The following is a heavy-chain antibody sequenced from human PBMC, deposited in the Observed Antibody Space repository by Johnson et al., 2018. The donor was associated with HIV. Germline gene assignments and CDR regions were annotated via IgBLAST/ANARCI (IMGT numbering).Heavy chain of an antibody. J-gene: IGHJ3*02. CDR1: GFTFDDYC. CDR3: ARDQGWGDAFDI. Sequence: VQLVESGGGVVRPGGSLRLSCAASGFTFDDYCMSWVRQAPGKGLEWVAVISYDGSNKYYADSVKGRFTISRDSSKNTLYRQMNSLRAEDTAVYYCARDQGWGDAFDIWGQGTMVIVSS. V-gene: IGHV3-30*03. CDR2: ISYDGSNK. D-gene: IGHD3-16*01.